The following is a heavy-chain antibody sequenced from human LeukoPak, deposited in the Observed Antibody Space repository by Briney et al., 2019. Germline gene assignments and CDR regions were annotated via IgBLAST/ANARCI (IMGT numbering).Heavy chain of an antibody. V-gene: IGHV3-30*18. CDR1: GFTFSSYG. J-gene: IGHJ4*02. D-gene: IGHD3-10*01. CDR3: AKDRAPMVRATYSAFDY. CDR2: ISYDGSNK. Sequence: PGGSLRLSCAASGFTFSSYGMHWVRQAPGKGLEWVAVISYDGSNKYYADSVKGRFTISRDNSKNTLYLQMNSLRAEDTAVYYCAKDRAPMVRATYSAFDYWGQGTLVTVSS.